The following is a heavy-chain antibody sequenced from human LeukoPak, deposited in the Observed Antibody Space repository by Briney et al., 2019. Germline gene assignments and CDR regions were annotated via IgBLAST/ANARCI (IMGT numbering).Heavy chain of an antibody. CDR2: INPSGGST. V-gene: IGHV1-46*01. Sequence: ASVKVSCKASGCTFTSYYMHWVRQAPGQGLEWMGIINPSGGSTSYAQKFQGRVTMTRDTSTSTVYMELSSLRSEDTAVYYCVRDFRFLEDYWGQGTLVTVSS. D-gene: IGHD3-3*01. J-gene: IGHJ4*02. CDR1: GCTFTSYY. CDR3: VRDFRFLEDY.